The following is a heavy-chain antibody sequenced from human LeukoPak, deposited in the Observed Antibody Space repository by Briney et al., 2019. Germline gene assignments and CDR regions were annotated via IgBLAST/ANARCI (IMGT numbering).Heavy chain of an antibody. D-gene: IGHD2-15*01. V-gene: IGHV4-38-2*02. J-gene: IGHJ5*02. CDR3: AGDHLACSGDTCFSAHWFDP. CDR1: GDSITSAFH. CDR2: ISHSGTT. Sequence: PSETLSLTCAVSGDSITSAFHWGWVRQPPGKGLEWIGSISHSGTTYYAPSFKSRLTISLDPSKNQLSLKLSSVTAADTAVFFCAGDHLACSGDTCFSAHWFDPWGHGTLVIVSS.